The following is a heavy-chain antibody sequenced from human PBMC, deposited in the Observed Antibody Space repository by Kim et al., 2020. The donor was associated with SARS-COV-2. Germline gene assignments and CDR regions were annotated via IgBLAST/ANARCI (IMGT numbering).Heavy chain of an antibody. Sequence: SETLSLTCAVSGGSFSGYYWSWIRQPPGKALEWIGEINHSGSTNYNPSLKSRVTISVDTSKNQFSLKLSSVTAADTAVYYCARGRSYFGPGRFDPWGQGTLVTVSS. CDR2: INHSGST. D-gene: IGHD3-9*01. V-gene: IGHV4-34*01. J-gene: IGHJ5*02. CDR3: ARGRSYFGPGRFDP. CDR1: GGSFSGYY.